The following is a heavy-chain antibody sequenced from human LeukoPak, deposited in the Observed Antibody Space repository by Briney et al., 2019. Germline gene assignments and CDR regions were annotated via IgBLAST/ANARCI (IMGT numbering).Heavy chain of an antibody. Sequence: SVKVSCKASGGTFSSYAISWVRQAPGQGPEWMGRIIPIFGTANYAQKFQGRVTITTDESTSTAYMELSSLRSEDTAVYYCAREADYYDQQAYNWFDPWGQGTLVTVSS. J-gene: IGHJ5*02. CDR3: AREADYYDQQAYNWFDP. V-gene: IGHV1-69*05. CDR2: IIPIFGTA. CDR1: GGTFSSYA. D-gene: IGHD3-22*01.